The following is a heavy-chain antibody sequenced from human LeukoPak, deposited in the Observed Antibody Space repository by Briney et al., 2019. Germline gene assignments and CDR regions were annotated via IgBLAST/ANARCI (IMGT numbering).Heavy chain of an antibody. CDR1: GGTFNNYA. Sequence: GASVRVSCTASGGTFNNYAFRWVRQAPGQGLEWMGWINPNSGNTGYAQKFQGRVTMTRNTSITTAYMELSSLRSEDTAVYYCARVRIGAMALVYWGQGTLVTASS. CDR3: ARVRIGAMALVY. V-gene: IGHV1-8*02. CDR2: INPNSGNT. D-gene: IGHD5-18*01. J-gene: IGHJ4*02.